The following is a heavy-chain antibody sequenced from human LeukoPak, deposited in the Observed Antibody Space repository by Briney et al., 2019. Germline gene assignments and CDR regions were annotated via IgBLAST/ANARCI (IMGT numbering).Heavy chain of an antibody. D-gene: IGHD1-1*01. CDR3: ARDNWNGAFDI. CDR2: INPNSGGT. J-gene: IGHJ3*02. CDR1: GYTFTGQY. Sequence: ASVKVSCKTSGYTFTGQYLHWVRQAPGQGLEWMGWINPNSGGTNYAQKFQGRVTMTRDTSISTAYMELSRLRSDDTAVYYCARDNWNGAFDIWGQGTMVTVSS. V-gene: IGHV1-2*02.